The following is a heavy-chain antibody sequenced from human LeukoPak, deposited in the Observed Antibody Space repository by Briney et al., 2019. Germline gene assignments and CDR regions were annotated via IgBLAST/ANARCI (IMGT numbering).Heavy chain of an antibody. J-gene: IGHJ3*02. CDR1: GYTFTSYG. CDR2: ISAYNGNT. D-gene: IGHD2-15*01. CDR3: ARGYRSGGSCYDDAFDI. Sequence: ASVKVSCKASGYTFTSYGISWVRQAPGQGLEWMGWISAYNGNTNYAQKLQGRVTMTTDTSTSTAYMELRSLRSDDTAVYYCARGYRSGGSCYDDAFDIWGQGTMVTVSS. V-gene: IGHV1-18*01.